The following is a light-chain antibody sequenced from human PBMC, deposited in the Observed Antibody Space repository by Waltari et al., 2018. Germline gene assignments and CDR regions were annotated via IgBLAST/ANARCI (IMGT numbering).Light chain of an antibody. Sequence: IVLTQSPGTLSLSPGERATLSCRASRSVDSGFVAWYQQRPGQTPRPLISGASNRATGIPDRFSGSGSVTDFTLTISTLEPGDFAVYYCQQYGNSVLTFGGGTKVEIK. CDR3: QQYGNSVLT. CDR1: RSVDSGF. V-gene: IGKV3-20*01. CDR2: GAS. J-gene: IGKJ4*01.